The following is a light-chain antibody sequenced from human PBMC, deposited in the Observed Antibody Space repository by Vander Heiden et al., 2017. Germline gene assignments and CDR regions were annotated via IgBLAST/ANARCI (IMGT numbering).Light chain of an antibody. CDR1: QSVSNN. V-gene: IGKV3-15*01. CDR3: QQYNNWPPVT. J-gene: IGKJ5*01. Sequence: ETVMTQSPATLSVSPGERATLTCRASQSVSNNLAWYQQKPGQTPRLLIYGASTRATGIPARFSGSGSGTEFTLTISSLQSEDFAVYYCQQYNNWPPVTFGQGTRLEIK. CDR2: GAS.